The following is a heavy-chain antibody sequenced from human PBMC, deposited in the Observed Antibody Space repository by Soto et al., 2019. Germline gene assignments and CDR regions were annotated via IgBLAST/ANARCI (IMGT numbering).Heavy chain of an antibody. CDR1: GGSIRSDGYY. CDR2: IYYSGST. Sequence: SETLSLTCTVSGGSIRSDGYYWSWIRQHPGKGLEWIGYIYYSGSTYYNPSLKSRVSISADTSNNQFSLKLTSVTAADTAVYYCAGGSSKSRFDPWGQGTLVTVSS. J-gene: IGHJ5*02. CDR3: AGGSSKSRFDP. V-gene: IGHV4-31*03. D-gene: IGHD6-6*01.